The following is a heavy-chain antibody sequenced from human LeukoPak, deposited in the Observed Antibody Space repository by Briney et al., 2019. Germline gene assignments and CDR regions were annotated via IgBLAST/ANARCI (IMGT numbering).Heavy chain of an antibody. V-gene: IGHV3-7*01. CDR3: ARDPSYDILTGYEYAFDV. D-gene: IGHD3-9*01. J-gene: IGHJ3*01. CDR2: IKQDGSEK. Sequence: PGGSLRLFCAASGFTFSMYWMSWVRQAPGKGLEWVANIKQDGSEKFYVGSVEGRFTISRDKAKNSLYLQMNSLRAEDTAVYYCARDPSYDILTGYEYAFDVWGQGTMVTVSS. CDR1: GFTFSMYW.